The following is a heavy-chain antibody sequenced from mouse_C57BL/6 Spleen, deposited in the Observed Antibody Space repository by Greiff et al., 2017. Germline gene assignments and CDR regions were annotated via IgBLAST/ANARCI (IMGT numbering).Heavy chain of an antibody. D-gene: IGHD2-4*01. J-gene: IGHJ2*01. CDR3: ARLRGLVPVYYDYDRDLNFDY. V-gene: IGHV1-80*01. CDR1: GYAFSSYW. CDR2: IYPGDGDT. Sequence: VQLQQSGAELVKPGASVKISCKASGYAFSSYWMNWVKQRPGKGLEWIGQIYPGDGDTNYNGKFNGKATLTADKSSSTASMQLSSLTSEDSAVYICARLRGLVPVYYDYDRDLNFDYWGQGTTLTVSS.